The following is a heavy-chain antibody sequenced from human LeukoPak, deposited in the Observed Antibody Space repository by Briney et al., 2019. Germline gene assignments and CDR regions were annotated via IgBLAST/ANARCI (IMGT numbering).Heavy chain of an antibody. CDR3: AGFWSGYYRYY. Sequence: PGGSLRLSCAASGFTFSDYSMSWVRQAPGKGLEWVSAISGSGASTYYADSVKGRFTISRDNSKNTLYLQMNSLRAEDTAVYYCAGFWSGYYRYYWGQGTLVTVSS. V-gene: IGHV3-23*01. D-gene: IGHD3-3*01. J-gene: IGHJ4*02. CDR1: GFTFSDYS. CDR2: ISGSGAST.